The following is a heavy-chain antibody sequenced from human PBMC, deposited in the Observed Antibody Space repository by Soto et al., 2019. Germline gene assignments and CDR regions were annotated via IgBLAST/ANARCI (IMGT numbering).Heavy chain of an antibody. D-gene: IGHD3-22*01. CDR3: ARVPSYDSSGYYPIFDY. Sequence: QLQLQESGPGLVKPSETLSLICTVSGGSISSSSYYWGWIRQPPGKGLEWIGSIYYSGRTYYNPSLKSRVTISVDTSKNQFSLKLSSVTAADTAVYYCARVPSYDSSGYYPIFDYWGQGTLVTVSS. J-gene: IGHJ4*02. V-gene: IGHV4-39*01. CDR1: GGSISSSSYY. CDR2: IYYSGRT.